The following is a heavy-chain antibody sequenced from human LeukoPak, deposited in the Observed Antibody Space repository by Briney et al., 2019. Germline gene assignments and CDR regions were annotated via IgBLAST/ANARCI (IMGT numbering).Heavy chain of an antibody. CDR1: GCTFSNFA. Sequence: GGYLRLSCAASGCTFSNFAVTWVRQAPGKGPEWVSYISGSSRTIYYADSVKGRFTISRDNAKNSLYLQMNSLRDEDTAVYYCARNEWADYWGQGTLVTVSS. V-gene: IGHV3-48*02. CDR2: ISGSSRTI. CDR3: ARNEWADY. J-gene: IGHJ4*02. D-gene: IGHD1-26*01.